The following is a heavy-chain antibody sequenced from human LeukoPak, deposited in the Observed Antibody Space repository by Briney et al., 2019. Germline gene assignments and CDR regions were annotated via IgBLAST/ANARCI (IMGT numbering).Heavy chain of an antibody. V-gene: IGHV4-59*01. CDR2: IYYSGST. CDR1: GGSISSYY. D-gene: IGHD3-22*01. Sequence: SETLSLTCTVSGGSISSYYWSWIRQPPGKGLEWIGYIYYSGSTNYNPSLKSRVTISVDTSKNQFSLKLSSVTAADTAVYYCARMRLWYDSSGCNPYFDYWGQGTLVTVSS. J-gene: IGHJ4*02. CDR3: ARMRLWYDSSGCNPYFDY.